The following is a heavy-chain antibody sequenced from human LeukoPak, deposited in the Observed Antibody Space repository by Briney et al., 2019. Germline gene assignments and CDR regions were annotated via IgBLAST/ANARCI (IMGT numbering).Heavy chain of an antibody. D-gene: IGHD5-18*01. CDR2: IYYSGST. J-gene: IGHJ4*02. CDR1: SDSISSGSYY. Sequence: SETLSLTCSASSDSISSGSYYWGWIRQPPGKGLEWIGYIYYSGSTNYNPSLKSRVTISVDTSKNQFSLKLSSVTAADTAVYYCARNLDTAMIYFDYWGQGTLVTVSS. V-gene: IGHV4-61*01. CDR3: ARNLDTAMIYFDY.